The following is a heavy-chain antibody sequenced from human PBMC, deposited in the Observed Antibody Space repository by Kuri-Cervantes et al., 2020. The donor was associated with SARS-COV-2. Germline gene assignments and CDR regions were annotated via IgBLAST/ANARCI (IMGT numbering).Heavy chain of an antibody. J-gene: IGHJ6*02. V-gene: IGHV4-59*01. CDR2: IYYSGST. Sequence: ESLKISCTVSGGSISSYYWSWIRQPPGKGLEWIGYIYYSGSTNYNTSLDSRVTISVDTSKNQLSLILSSVTAADAAVYYCARLGATRGSYYYGVDVWGQGTTVTVSS. D-gene: IGHD1-26*01. CDR3: ARLGATRGSYYYGVDV. CDR1: GGSISSYY.